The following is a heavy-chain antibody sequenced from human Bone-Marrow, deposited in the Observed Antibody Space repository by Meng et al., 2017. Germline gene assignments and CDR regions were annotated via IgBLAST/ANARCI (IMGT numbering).Heavy chain of an antibody. V-gene: IGHV4-4*02. D-gene: IGHD1-7*01. CDR2: VYHRGDT. CDR1: GDSISSDIW. J-gene: IGHJ4*02. Sequence: QLQESGPGLVEPSETLSLTCTVSGDSISSDIWWSWVRQPPGKGLEWIGEVYHRGDTNYNPSLKSRVDISVDKSKNQFYLSLFSVTAADTAVYYCGRDQGRELINHWGQGTLVTVSS. CDR3: GRDQGRELINH.